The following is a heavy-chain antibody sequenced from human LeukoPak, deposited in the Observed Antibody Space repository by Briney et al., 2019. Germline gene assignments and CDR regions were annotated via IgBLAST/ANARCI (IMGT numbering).Heavy chain of an antibody. V-gene: IGHV3-23*01. CDR1: GFTFSTYA. D-gene: IGHD6-19*01. CDR3: AFGTSGWSY. CDR2: ISGSGGST. J-gene: IGHJ4*02. Sequence: GGSLRLSCATSGFTFSTYAMTWVRQAPGKGLEWVSAISGSGGSTYYADSVKGRFTISRDNSKNTLYLQMNSLRAEDTAVYYCAFGTSGWSYWGQGTLVTVSS.